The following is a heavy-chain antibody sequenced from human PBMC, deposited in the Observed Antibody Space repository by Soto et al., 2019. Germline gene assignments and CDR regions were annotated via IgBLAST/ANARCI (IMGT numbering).Heavy chain of an antibody. D-gene: IGHD3-22*01. CDR2: IIPIFGTA. CDR1: GGTFSSYA. Sequence: QVQMVQSGAEVKKPGSSVKVYCKASGGTFSSYAISWVRQAPGQGLEWMGGIIPIFGTANYAQKFQGRVTITADESTSTAYMDLSSLRSEDTAVYYCARAAYYYDSSGYYSDYWGQGTLVSVSS. CDR3: ARAAYYYDSSGYYSDY. J-gene: IGHJ4*02. V-gene: IGHV1-69*01.